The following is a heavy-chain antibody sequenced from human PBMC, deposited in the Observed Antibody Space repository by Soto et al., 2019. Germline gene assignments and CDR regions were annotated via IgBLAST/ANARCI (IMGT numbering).Heavy chain of an antibody. CDR2: IIPVFGTI. V-gene: IGHV1-69*06. CDR1: GGTFSNYT. D-gene: IGHD2-2*01. Sequence: QVQLVQSGAEVKKPGSSVKVFCKASGGTFSNYTISWVRQAPGQGLEWMGGIIPVFGTIDYEQKFQGRVTITADRSTSTAYMKLSSLRSADTAVYYCARSSPYIVVRKPTGNQDYYGMDVWGQGTTVTVSS. J-gene: IGHJ6*02. CDR3: ARSSPYIVVRKPTGNQDYYGMDV.